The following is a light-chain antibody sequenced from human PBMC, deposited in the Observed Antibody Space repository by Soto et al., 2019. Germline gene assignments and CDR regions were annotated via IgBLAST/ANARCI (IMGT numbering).Light chain of an antibody. Sequence: DIQMTQSPSSLSASVGDRVTITCRAIQTISTYLNWYQQEPGKAPKLLIYAASSLQSGVPSRFSGSGSGTDFTLPSSSLQPEDFAAYYCQQSHGIPYTFGQGTKLEIK. J-gene: IGKJ2*01. CDR3: QQSHGIPYT. CDR1: QTISTY. V-gene: IGKV1-39*01. CDR2: AAS.